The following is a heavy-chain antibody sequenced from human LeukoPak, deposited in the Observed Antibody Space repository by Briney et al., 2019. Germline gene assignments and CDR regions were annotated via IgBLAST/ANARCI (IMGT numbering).Heavy chain of an antibody. V-gene: IGHV1-2*02. CDR2: INPNSGGT. Sequence: ASVKVSCKASGYTFTGYYMHWVRQAPGQGLEWMGWINPNSGGTNYAQKFQGRVTMTRDTSISTAYMELSRLRSDDTAVCYCARDLSGYGNFDYWGQGTLVTVSS. CDR1: GYTFTGYY. D-gene: IGHD5-12*01. J-gene: IGHJ4*02. CDR3: ARDLSGYGNFDY.